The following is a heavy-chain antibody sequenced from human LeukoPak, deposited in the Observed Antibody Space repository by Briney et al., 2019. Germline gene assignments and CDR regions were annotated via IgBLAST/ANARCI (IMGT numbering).Heavy chain of an antibody. V-gene: IGHV3-48*01. D-gene: IGHD6-13*01. J-gene: IGHJ1*01. CDR3: ARVLYSSSWYEYFQH. CDR1: GFTFSTCS. Sequence: GGSLRLSCAASGFTFSTCSMNWVRQAPGKGLEWVAYISSGSGTIYYADSVKGRFTFSRDNAKNSLYLQMNSLRAEDSAVYYCARVLYSSSWYEYFQHWGQGTLVTVSS. CDR2: ISSGSGTI.